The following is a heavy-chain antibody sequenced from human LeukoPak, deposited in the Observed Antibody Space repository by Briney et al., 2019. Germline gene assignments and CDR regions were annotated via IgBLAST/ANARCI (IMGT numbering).Heavy chain of an antibody. D-gene: IGHD3-10*01. J-gene: IGHJ4*02. CDR2: ISYDGSNK. CDR1: GFTFSSYA. CDR3: ARGGEITMVRDY. Sequence: GGSLRLSCAASGFTFSSYAMHWVRQAPGKGLEWVAVISYDGSNKYYADSVKGRFTISRDNSKNTLYLQMNSLRAEDTAVYYCARGGEITMVRDYWGQGTLVTVSS. V-gene: IGHV3-30*04.